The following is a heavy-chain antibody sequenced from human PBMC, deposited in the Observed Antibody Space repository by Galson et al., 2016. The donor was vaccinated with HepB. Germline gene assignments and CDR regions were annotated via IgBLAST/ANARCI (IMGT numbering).Heavy chain of an antibody. Sequence: LSLTCTVSGGSIRINSYYWTWIRQPAGKGLEWIGRIYTSGSTNYNPSLKSPVTISIDAAKNEFSLRLSTVTAADTAVYYCARQSMGYTYADDALDIWGQGTTVTVSS. J-gene: IGHJ3*02. D-gene: IGHD5-18*01. CDR3: ARQSMGYTYADDALDI. V-gene: IGHV4-61*02. CDR1: GGSIRINSYY. CDR2: IYTSGST.